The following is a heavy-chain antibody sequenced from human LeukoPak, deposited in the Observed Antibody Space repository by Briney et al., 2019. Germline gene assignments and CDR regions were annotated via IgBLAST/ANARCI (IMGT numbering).Heavy chain of an antibody. CDR3: ARMYSSNRYDY. J-gene: IGHJ4*02. D-gene: IGHD2-2*01. V-gene: IGHV1-2*02. CDR1: GYILSDYF. Sequence: ASVKASCKASGYILSDYFIHWVRQAPGQGLEWMGWINPNTGATSFAQKFEGRVTLTRDTSISTVYMELGRLKSDDRAVYYCARMYSSNRYDYWGQGTLVTVSS. CDR2: INPNTGAT.